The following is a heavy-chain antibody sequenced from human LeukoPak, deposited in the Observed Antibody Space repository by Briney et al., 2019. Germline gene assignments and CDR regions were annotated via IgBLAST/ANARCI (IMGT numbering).Heavy chain of an antibody. D-gene: IGHD1-26*01. CDR2: ISSGSTSM. J-gene: IGHJ4*02. CDR1: GFTFSSYD. V-gene: IGHV3-48*01. Sequence: GGSLRLSCATSGFTFSSYDMNWVRWAPGKGLEWISYISSGSTSMCHADSVKGRFTTSRDNAKNSLYLQMNSLRAEDTAVYYCARDRGVSGTYADYWGQGTLVTVSS. CDR3: ARDRGVSGTYADY.